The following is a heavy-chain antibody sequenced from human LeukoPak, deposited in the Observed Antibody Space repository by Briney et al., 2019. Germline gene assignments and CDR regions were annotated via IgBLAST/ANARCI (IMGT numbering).Heavy chain of an antibody. CDR2: MNPNSGNT. CDR1: GYTFTNYD. V-gene: IGHV1-8*01. D-gene: IGHD3-10*01. J-gene: IGHJ5*02. CDR3: ARGPMVRGVIYT. Sequence: ASVKVCCKASGYTFTNYDINWVRQATGQGLEWMGWMNPNSGNTGYAQQFQGRVSMTRDTSIGIAYMELSSLRSEDTAVYYCARGPMVRGVIYTWGQGTLVTVSS.